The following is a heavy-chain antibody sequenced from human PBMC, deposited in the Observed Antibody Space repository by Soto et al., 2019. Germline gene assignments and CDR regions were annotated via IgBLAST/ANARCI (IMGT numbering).Heavy chain of an antibody. J-gene: IGHJ4*02. CDR2: ISGSGGST. Sequence: LRLSCAASGFTFSSYAMSWVRQAPGKGLEWVSVISGSGGSTYYVDSVKGRFTISRDNSKNTLYLQMNSLRAEDTAVYYCAKDNCSSTSCYVPSGVHPFDYWGQGTLVTVSS. CDR1: GFTFSSYA. CDR3: AKDNCSSTSCYVPSGVHPFDY. V-gene: IGHV3-23*01. D-gene: IGHD2-2*01.